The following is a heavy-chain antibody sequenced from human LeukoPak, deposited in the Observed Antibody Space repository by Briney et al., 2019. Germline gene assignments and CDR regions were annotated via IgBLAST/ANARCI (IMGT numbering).Heavy chain of an antibody. V-gene: IGHV4-4*07. D-gene: IGHD3-3*01. Sequence: PSETLSLTCTVSGGSISSYYWSWIRQPAGKGLEWIGRIYTSGSTNYNPSLKSRVTMSVDTSKNQFSLKLSSATAADTAVYYCARHTIFGVVIYNWFDPWGQGTLVTVSS. CDR1: GGSISSYY. CDR2: IYTSGST. CDR3: ARHTIFGVVIYNWFDP. J-gene: IGHJ5*02.